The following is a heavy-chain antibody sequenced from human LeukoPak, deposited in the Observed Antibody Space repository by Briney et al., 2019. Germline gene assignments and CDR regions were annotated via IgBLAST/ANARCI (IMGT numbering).Heavy chain of an antibody. V-gene: IGHV3-23*01. J-gene: IGHJ4*02. Sequence: GGSLRLSRAASGFTFSNYAMSWVRQAPGKGLEWVSAISGSGGSTYYADSVKGRFTISRDNSKNTLYLQMNSLRAEDTAVYYCAKDQAAVAAYYFDYWGQGTLVTVSS. CDR1: GFTFSNYA. CDR3: AKDQAAVAAYYFDY. D-gene: IGHD6-19*01. CDR2: ISGSGGST.